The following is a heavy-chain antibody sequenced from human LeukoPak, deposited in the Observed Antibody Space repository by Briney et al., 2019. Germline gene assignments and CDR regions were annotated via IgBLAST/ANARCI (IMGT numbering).Heavy chain of an antibody. CDR2: TYYRSKWYN. V-gene: IGHV6-1*01. Sequence: SQTLSLTCAISGDSVSSNSAAWNWIRQSSSRGLEWLGRTYYRSKWYNDYAVSVKSRITINPDTSKNQFSLQLNSVTPEDTAVYYCARDHQQQLERRPVEGPRYFDYWGQGTLVTVSS. D-gene: IGHD6-13*01. CDR1: GDSVSSNSAA. CDR3: ARDHQQQLERRPVEGPRYFDY. J-gene: IGHJ4*02.